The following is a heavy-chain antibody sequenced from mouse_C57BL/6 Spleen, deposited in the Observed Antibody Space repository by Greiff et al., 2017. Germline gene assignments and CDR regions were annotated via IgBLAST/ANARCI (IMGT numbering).Heavy chain of an antibody. V-gene: IGHV14-2*01. D-gene: IGHD1-1*01. CDR1: GYNITDYY. J-gene: IGHJ4*01. Sequence: VQLKQSGAELVKPGASVKLSCTASGYNITDYYMHWVKQRNEQGLEWIGRIDPEDGETRYSPKFKGKATITADTSSNTAYLQLSSLTSEDTAVYYCARVVADYAMDYWGQGTSVTVSS. CDR3: ARVVADYAMDY. CDR2: IDPEDGET.